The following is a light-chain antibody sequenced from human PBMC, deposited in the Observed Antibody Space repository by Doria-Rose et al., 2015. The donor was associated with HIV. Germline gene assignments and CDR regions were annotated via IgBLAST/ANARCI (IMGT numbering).Light chain of an antibody. CDR3: QQFDSFPRT. J-gene: IGKJ1*01. CDR2: GAS. Sequence: DIRVTQSPSFLSASVGVRVTITCRASQGISRYLAWYQQKPGKASTLLIFGASTLHSGVPSRFSGSGPRTEFTLTISSLQPEDFATYYCQQFDSFPRTFGQGTKVERK. V-gene: IGKV1-9*01. CDR1: QGISRY.